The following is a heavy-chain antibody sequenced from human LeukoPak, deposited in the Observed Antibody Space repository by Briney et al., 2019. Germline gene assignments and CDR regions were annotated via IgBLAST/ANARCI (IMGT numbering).Heavy chain of an antibody. Sequence: GGSLRLSCAASGFTFSTYAMSWVREAPVRGLEWVSSLRGNGDTFYADSVKGRFTFSRDDSRNTVYLQLNNLRVEDTAVYYCAKANWVSNADAVSWGQGTVVTVSS. CDR3: AKANWVSNADAVS. CDR2: LRGNGDT. D-gene: IGHD1-1*01. V-gene: IGHV3-23*01. J-gene: IGHJ4*02. CDR1: GFTFSTYA.